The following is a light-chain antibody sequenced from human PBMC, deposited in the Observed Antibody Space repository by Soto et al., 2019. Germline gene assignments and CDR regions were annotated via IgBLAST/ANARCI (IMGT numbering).Light chain of an antibody. J-gene: IGKJ1*01. V-gene: IGKV1-5*03. CDR3: QQYQTYSQ. CDR2: KAS. CDR1: QSINTW. Sequence: DIQMTQSPSTLSASVGDRVTITCRASQSINTWLAWYQLKPGRAPKLLIYKASTLESGVSSRFSGSGSGTEFTLTISSLQPDDFATYYCQQYQTYSQFGQGTRVEIE.